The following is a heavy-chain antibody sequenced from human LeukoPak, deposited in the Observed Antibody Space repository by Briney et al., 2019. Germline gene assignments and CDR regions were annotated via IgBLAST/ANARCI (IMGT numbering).Heavy chain of an antibody. J-gene: IGHJ4*02. CDR1: GFIFSGYW. CDR2: TNRDDSDT. D-gene: IGHD3-22*01. Sequence: GGSLILSCAASGFIFSGYWMHWVRQAPGKGLVWVSRTNRDDSDTSYADSVKGRFTISRDKAKSTLYLQMNSLRVEDTAVYYCARSANYFDTSGQDYWGQGTLVTVSS. CDR3: ARSANYFDTSGQDY. V-gene: IGHV3-74*01.